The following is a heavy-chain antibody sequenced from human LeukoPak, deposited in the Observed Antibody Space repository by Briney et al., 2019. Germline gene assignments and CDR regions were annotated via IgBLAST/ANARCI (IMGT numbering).Heavy chain of an antibody. CDR2: IYPGDSDT. D-gene: IGHD3-10*01. J-gene: IGHJ3*02. Sequence: GESLKISCKTSGYNFLTNWVGWVRQMPGKELEWMGIIYPGDSDTTYSPSFEGQVTMSADKSITTAYLQWSSLKASDTAIYYCARAFVTMVRAVSPRVDHFTIWGQGTLVTVSS. CDR3: ARAFVTMVRAVSPRVDHFTI. V-gene: IGHV5-51*01. CDR1: GYNFLTNW.